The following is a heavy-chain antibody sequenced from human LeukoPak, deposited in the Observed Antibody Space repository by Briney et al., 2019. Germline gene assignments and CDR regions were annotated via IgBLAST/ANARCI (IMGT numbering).Heavy chain of an antibody. CDR2: ISGFGEST. V-gene: IGHV3-21*04. CDR1: GFTFSSYS. J-gene: IGHJ4*02. Sequence: GGSLRLSCAASGFTFSSYSMNWVRQAPGKGLEWVSTISGFGESTYHADSVKGRFTISREQFKSTLYLQMNSLRVEDTAIYYCARGGHRSPFDYWGQGALVTVSS. CDR3: ARGGHRSPFDY. D-gene: IGHD3-10*01.